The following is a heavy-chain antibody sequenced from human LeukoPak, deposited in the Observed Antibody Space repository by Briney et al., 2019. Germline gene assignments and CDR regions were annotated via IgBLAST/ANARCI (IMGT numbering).Heavy chain of an antibody. CDR1: GFTFSSYY. V-gene: IGHV3-53*01. J-gene: IGHJ6*02. D-gene: IGHD6-19*01. CDR2: IYSGGST. Sequence: GGSLRLSCAASGFTFSSYYMSWVRQAPGKGLEWLSIIYSGGSTYYADSVKGRFTISRDDSKNTLYLQMNSLRPEDTAVYYCARDPLSVTGTNERYDYYGFDVWGQGTTVTVSS. CDR3: ARDPLSVTGTNERYDYYGFDV.